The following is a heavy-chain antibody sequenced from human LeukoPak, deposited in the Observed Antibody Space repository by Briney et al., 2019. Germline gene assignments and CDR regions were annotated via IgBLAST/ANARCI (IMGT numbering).Heavy chain of an antibody. Sequence: SETLSLTCTVSGGSASSGIYYWSWIRQPPGKGLEWIAYIYSSGTTNYNPSLKSRVTISVDTSKNQFSLKLTSVTAADTALYYCARATSGSWSTLFDYWGQGTLVTVSP. CDR3: ARATSGSWSTLFDY. J-gene: IGHJ4*02. V-gene: IGHV4-61*01. CDR1: GGSASSGIYY. D-gene: IGHD6-13*01. CDR2: IYSSGTT.